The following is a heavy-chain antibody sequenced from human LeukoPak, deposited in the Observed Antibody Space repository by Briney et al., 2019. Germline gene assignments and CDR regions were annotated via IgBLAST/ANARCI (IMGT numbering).Heavy chain of an antibody. Sequence: GGSLRLSCAASGFPFSSYSMNWVRQAPGKGLEWVSSISSSSSYIYYADSSKGRFTISRDNAKNSLYLQMNSLRAEDKVVYYCAIDQGDYYDSSGYYYEAFDISLRGRIVTDSS. CDR3: AIDQGDYYDSSGYYYEAFDI. V-gene: IGHV3-21*01. J-gene: IGHJ3*02. D-gene: IGHD3-22*01. CDR1: GFPFSSYS. CDR2: ISSSSSYI.